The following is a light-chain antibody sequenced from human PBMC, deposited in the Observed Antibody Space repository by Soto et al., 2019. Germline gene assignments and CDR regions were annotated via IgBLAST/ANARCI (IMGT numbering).Light chain of an antibody. Sequence: EIVMTQSPATLFVSPGERATLSCRASQSVSIHLAWYQQKPGQAPRLLIYGPSTRAAGIPARFSGSGSGTEFTLTISSLQSEDFAVYYCQQNNNWPPSTFGQGTRLEIK. J-gene: IGKJ5*01. CDR1: QSVSIH. CDR3: QQNNNWPPST. V-gene: IGKV3-15*01. CDR2: GPS.